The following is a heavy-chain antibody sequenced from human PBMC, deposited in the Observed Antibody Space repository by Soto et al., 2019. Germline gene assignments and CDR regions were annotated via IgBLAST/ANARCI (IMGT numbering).Heavy chain of an antibody. D-gene: IGHD3-10*01. CDR1: GFSFSSYG. Sequence: QVQLVESGGGVVQPGRSLRLSCAASGFSFSSYGMHWVRQAPGKGLEWVAVISYVGSNKYYADSVKGRITISRDNSKNTLYLHMNSLRAEDTAVYYCAKDLWSGGYWGQGTLVTVSS. CDR3: AKDLWSGGY. CDR2: ISYVGSNK. J-gene: IGHJ4*02. V-gene: IGHV3-30*18.